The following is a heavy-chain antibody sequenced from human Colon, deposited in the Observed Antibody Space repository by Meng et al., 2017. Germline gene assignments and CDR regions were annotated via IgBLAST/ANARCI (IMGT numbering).Heavy chain of an antibody. V-gene: IGHV1-2*02. Sequence: ASVKVSCKASGYTFTDYFMHWLRQAPGQRLEWMGYIDPNSGGITFAQKFQGRVTMTRDTSISTVYMDLYSMTSDDTAVYYCARGPSSGAFDIWGQGTMVTVSS. CDR1: GYTFTDYF. CDR2: IDPNSGGI. CDR3: ARGPSSGAFDI. J-gene: IGHJ3*02.